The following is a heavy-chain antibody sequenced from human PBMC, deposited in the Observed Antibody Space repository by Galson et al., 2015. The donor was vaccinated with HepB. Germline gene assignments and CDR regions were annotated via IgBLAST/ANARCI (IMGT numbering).Heavy chain of an antibody. CDR1: GYTFTSYG. J-gene: IGHJ6*02. D-gene: IGHD1-1*01. CDR3: ATVGRNGMDV. V-gene: IGHV1-24*01. Sequence: SVKVSCKASGYTFTSYGISWVRQAPGKGLEWMGGFDPEDGETIYAQKFQGRVTMTEDTSTDTAYMELSSLRSEDTAVYYCATVGRNGMDVWGQGTTVTVSS. CDR2: FDPEDGET.